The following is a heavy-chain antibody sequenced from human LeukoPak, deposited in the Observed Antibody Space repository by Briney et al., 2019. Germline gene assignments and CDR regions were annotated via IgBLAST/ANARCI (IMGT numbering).Heavy chain of an antibody. J-gene: IGHJ5*02. D-gene: IGHD2-2*01. Sequence: ASVKVSCKASGYTFTGYYMHWVRRAPGQGLEWMGWINPNSGGTNYAQRFQGRVTMTRDTSISTAYMELSRLRSDDTAVYYCASRVVPAAPPLPWGQGTLVTVSS. CDR3: ASRVVPAAPPLP. CDR2: INPNSGGT. V-gene: IGHV1-2*02. CDR1: GYTFTGYY.